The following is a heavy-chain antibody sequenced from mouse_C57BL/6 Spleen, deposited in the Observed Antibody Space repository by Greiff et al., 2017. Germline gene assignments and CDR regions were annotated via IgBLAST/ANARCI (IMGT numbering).Heavy chain of an antibody. CDR3: ARRGLLRTPFYFDY. CDR2: INPNYGTT. V-gene: IGHV1-39*01. Sequence: VQLQQSGPELVKPGASVQISCKASGYSFTDYNMNWVKQSNGKSLEWIGVINPNYGTTSYNQKFKGKATLTVDQSSSTAYMQLNSLTSEDSAVYYCARRGLLRTPFYFDYWGQGTTLTVSS. D-gene: IGHD2-3*01. J-gene: IGHJ2*01. CDR1: GYSFTDYN.